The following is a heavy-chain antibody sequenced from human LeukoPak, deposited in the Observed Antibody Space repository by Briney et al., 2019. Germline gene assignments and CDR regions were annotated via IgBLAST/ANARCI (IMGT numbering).Heavy chain of an antibody. J-gene: IGHJ4*02. V-gene: IGHV2-5*02. D-gene: IGHD3-9*01. Sequence: SGPTLVNPRQTLTLPCSLLEFSLRTSGVGVGGVRQPPGKALEWLALIYWDDDKRYSPSLKSRLTITKDTSKNQVVLTMTNMDPVDTATYYCAHFSVFLTGYASWGQGTMVTVCS. CDR3: AHFSVFLTGYAS. CDR2: IYWDDDK. CDR1: EFSLRTSGVG.